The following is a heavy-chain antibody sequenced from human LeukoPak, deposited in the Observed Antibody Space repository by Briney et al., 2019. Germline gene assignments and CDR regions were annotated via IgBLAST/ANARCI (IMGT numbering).Heavy chain of an antibody. CDR3: ARNMVRGYEDAFDI. CDR2: ISYDESNK. J-gene: IGHJ3*02. V-gene: IGHV3-30*03. Sequence: GGSLRLSCAASGFTLSSYGMHWVRQAPGKGLEWVAVISYDESNKYYADSVKGRFTISRDNSKNTLYLQMNSLRAEDTAVYYCARNMVRGYEDAFDIWGQGTMVTVSS. D-gene: IGHD3-10*01. CDR1: GFTLSSYG.